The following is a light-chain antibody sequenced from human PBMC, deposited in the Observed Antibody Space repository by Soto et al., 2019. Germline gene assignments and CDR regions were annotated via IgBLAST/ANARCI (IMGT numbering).Light chain of an antibody. CDR2: ENN. V-gene: IGLV1-51*02. CDR3: GTWDSSLSAVV. Sequence: QSVLTQPPSVSAAPGQKVTISFSGSSSNIGNNYGSWYQQLPGTAPKLLIYENNKRPSGIPDRCSGSKSGTSATLGITGLQAGDESDYDCGTWDSSLSAVVFGGGTQLTVL. CDR1: SSNIGNNY. J-gene: IGLJ2*01.